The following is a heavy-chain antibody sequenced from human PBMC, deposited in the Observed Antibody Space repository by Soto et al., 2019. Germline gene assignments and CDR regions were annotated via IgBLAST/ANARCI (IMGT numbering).Heavy chain of an antibody. CDR2: INHSGST. CDR3: ARVGPYCSSTSCYENPYNWFDP. V-gene: IGHV4-34*01. Sequence: SETLSLTCAVYGGSFSGYYWSWIRQPPGKGLEWIGEINHSGSTNYNPSLKSRVTISVDTSKNQFSLKLSSVTAADTAVYYCARVGPYCSSTSCYENPYNWFDPWGQGTLVT. D-gene: IGHD2-2*01. CDR1: GGSFSGYY. J-gene: IGHJ5*02.